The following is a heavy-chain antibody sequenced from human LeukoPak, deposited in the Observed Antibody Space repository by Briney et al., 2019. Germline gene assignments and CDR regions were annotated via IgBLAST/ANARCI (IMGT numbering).Heavy chain of an antibody. D-gene: IGHD2-21*02. V-gene: IGHV3-74*03. J-gene: IGHJ4*02. Sequence: PGGSLRLSCAASGFTFSNYWMQWVRQAPGKGLVWVSRIKADGTATTYADSVEGRFTISRDNAKNTLYLEMNSLRAEDTAVYYCARSCGSDCYHEVPGDYWGQGTLVTVSS. CDR1: GFTFSNYW. CDR2: IKADGTAT. CDR3: ARSCGSDCYHEVPGDY.